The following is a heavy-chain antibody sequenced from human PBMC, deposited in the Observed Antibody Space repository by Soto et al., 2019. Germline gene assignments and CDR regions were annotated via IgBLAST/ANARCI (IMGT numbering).Heavy chain of an antibody. Sequence: PGGSLRLSCAASGFTVSSNYMSWVRQAPGKGLEWVSVIYSGGSTYYADSVKGRFTISRDNSKNTLYLQMNSLRAEDTAVYYCARQLVDTAIRSYYGMDVRGQRTTVTVSS. J-gene: IGHJ6*02. CDR2: IYSGGST. CDR3: ARQLVDTAIRSYYGMDV. D-gene: IGHD5-18*01. CDR1: GFTVSSNY. V-gene: IGHV3-53*01.